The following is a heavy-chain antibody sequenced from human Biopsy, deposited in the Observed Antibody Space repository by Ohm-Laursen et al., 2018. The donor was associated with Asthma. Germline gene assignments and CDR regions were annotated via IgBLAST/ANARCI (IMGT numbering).Heavy chain of an antibody. CDR3: ARVFESSEWGPFYHFGLDV. CDR2: ISSSGSTT. Sequence: SLRLSCAASGFSFSDYYMTWMRQAPGKGLEWVSSISSSGSTTYPADSVKGRFTISRDNAQKSLFLQMGSLRAEDTAINYCARVFESSEWGPFYHFGLDVWGQGTTVAVSS. D-gene: IGHD6-25*01. V-gene: IGHV3-11*01. J-gene: IGHJ6*02. CDR1: GFSFSDYY.